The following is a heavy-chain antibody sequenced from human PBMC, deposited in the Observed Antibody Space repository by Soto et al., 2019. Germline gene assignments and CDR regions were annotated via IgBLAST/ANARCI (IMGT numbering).Heavy chain of an antibody. D-gene: IGHD2-21*01. J-gene: IGHJ5*02. Sequence: PGESLKISCKGSGYSFTSYWIGWVRQMPGKGLEWMGIIYPGDSDTRYSPSFQGQVTISADKSISTAYLPWSSLKASDTAMYYCARRGKLWGRGDWFDPWGQGTLVTVSS. CDR2: IYPGDSDT. CDR1: GYSFTSYW. V-gene: IGHV5-51*01. CDR3: ARRGKLWGRGDWFDP.